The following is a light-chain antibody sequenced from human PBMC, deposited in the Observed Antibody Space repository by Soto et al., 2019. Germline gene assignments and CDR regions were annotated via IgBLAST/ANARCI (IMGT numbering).Light chain of an antibody. CDR1: QSVSSK. J-gene: IGKJ1*01. CDR3: QQYNSWLWT. V-gene: IGKV3-15*01. Sequence: EIVITRCAATLSVSPVEGATLSGRASQSVSSKLAWYQQKPGQAPRLLIYGASTRATGIPARFSGSGSGTEFTLIISSLQSEDSAVYYCQQYNSWLWTFGQGTKVDI. CDR2: GAS.